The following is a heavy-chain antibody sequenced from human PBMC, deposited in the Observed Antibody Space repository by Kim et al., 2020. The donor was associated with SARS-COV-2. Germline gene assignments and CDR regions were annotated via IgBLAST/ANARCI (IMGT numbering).Heavy chain of an antibody. D-gene: IGHD2-2*01. CDR1: GFTFSNAW. Sequence: GGSLRLSCAASGFTFSNAWMSWVRQAPGKGLEWVGRIKSKTDGGTTDYAAPVKGRFTISRDDSKNTLYLQMNSLKTEDTAVYYCTTDNTFSVKPIVVVPAAPGPDWVHWGQGTLVTVSS. CDR3: TTDNTFSVKPIVVVPAAPGPDWVH. V-gene: IGHV3-15*01. CDR2: IKSKTDGGTT. J-gene: IGHJ4*02.